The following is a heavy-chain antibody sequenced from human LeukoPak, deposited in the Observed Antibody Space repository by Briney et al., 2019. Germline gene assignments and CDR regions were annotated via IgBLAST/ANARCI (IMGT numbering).Heavy chain of an antibody. CDR2: MSYSGST. J-gene: IGHJ5*02. D-gene: IGHD3-10*01. CDR1: GGSISSSSYY. V-gene: IGHV4-39*01. CDR3: ARTPVELLWFGEKYNWFDP. Sequence: PSETLSLTCTVSGGSISSSSYYWGWIRQPPGKGLEWIGSMSYSGSTYYNPSLKSRVTISVDTSKNQFSLRLSSVTAADTAVYYCARTPVELLWFGEKYNWFDPWGQGTLVTVSS.